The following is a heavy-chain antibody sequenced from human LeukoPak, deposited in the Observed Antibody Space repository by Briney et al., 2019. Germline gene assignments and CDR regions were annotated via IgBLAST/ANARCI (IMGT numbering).Heavy chain of an antibody. Sequence: PGGSLRLSCAASGFTFRSYGMHWVRQAPGKGLEWVAVISYDGSNKYYADSVKGRFTICRDNSKNTLYLQMNSLRAEDTAVYYCAKDMAEGAAAGIFDYWGQGTLVTVSS. V-gene: IGHV3-30*18. CDR2: ISYDGSNK. J-gene: IGHJ4*02. CDR3: AKDMAEGAAAGIFDY. CDR1: GFTFRSYG. D-gene: IGHD6-13*01.